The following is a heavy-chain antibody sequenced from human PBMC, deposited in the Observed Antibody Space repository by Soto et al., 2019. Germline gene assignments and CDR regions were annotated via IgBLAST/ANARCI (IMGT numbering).Heavy chain of an antibody. V-gene: IGHV4-34*01. CDR2: INHSGST. CDR1: GGSFSGYY. D-gene: IGHD5-18*01. J-gene: IGHJ4*02. CDR3: ATGRPYSYGFDY. Sequence: SETLSLTCAVYGGSFSGYYWSWFRQPPGKGLEWIGEINHSGSTNYNPSLKSRVTISVDTSKNQFSLKLSSVTAADTAVYYCATGRPYSYGFDYWGQGTLVTV.